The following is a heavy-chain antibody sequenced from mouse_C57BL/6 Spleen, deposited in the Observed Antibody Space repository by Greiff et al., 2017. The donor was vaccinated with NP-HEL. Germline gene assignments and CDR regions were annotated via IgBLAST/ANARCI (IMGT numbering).Heavy chain of an antibody. D-gene: IGHD2-12*01. CDR3: ARDYRGAMDY. J-gene: IGHJ4*01. CDR2: INPSSGYT. V-gene: IGHV1-4*01. Sequence: VKLMESGAELARPGASVKMSCKASGYTFTSYTMHWVKQRPGQGLEWIGYINPSSGYTKYNQKFKDKATLTADKSSSTAYMQLSSLTSEDSAVYYCARDYRGAMDYWGQGTSVTVSS. CDR1: GYTFTSYT.